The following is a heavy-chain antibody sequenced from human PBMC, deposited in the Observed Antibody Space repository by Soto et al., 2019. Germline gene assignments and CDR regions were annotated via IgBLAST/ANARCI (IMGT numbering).Heavy chain of an antibody. CDR2: MNPNSGNT. CDR1: GYTFTSYD. J-gene: IGHJ3*02. D-gene: IGHD3-10*01. CDR3: ARAMRRELLFGARAFDI. V-gene: IGHV1-8*01. Sequence: QVQLVQSGAEVKKPGASVKVSCKASGYTFTSYDINWVRQATGQVLAWMGWMNPNSGNTGYAQKFQGRVTMTRNTSISTAYMELSSLLAADTSVYYCARAMRRELLFGARAFDIWGQGTMVTVSS.